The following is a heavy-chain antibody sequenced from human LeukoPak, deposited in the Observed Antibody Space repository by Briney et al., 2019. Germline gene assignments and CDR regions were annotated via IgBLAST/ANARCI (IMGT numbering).Heavy chain of an antibody. D-gene: IGHD3-3*01. CDR3: ARAPYYDFWSSYPTKLRANWFDP. CDR1: GGSFSGHY. Sequence: SDTLSLSCAVYGGSFSGHYWSWIRQPPGKGLEWIGEINHSGSTNYNPSLKSRVTISVDTSKNQFSLKLSSVTAADTAVYYCARAPYYDFWSSYPTKLRANWFDPWGQGTLVTVSS. CDR2: INHSGST. J-gene: IGHJ5*02. V-gene: IGHV4-34*01.